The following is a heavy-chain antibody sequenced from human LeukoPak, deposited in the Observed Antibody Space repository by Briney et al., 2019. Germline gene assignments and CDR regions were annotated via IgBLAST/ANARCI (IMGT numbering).Heavy chain of an antibody. Sequence: QTGGSLRLSCAASGFTFSSYSMNWVRQAPGKGLEWVSAISGSGGSTYYADSVKGRFTISRDNSKNTLYLQMNSLRAEDTAVYYCAKDLPSRTSDMVRGVIGKMERKHYYYYYYMDVWGKGTTVTVSS. D-gene: IGHD3-10*01. V-gene: IGHV3-23*01. J-gene: IGHJ6*03. CDR3: AKDLPSRTSDMVRGVIGKMERKHYYYYYYMDV. CDR2: ISGSGGST. CDR1: GFTFSSYS.